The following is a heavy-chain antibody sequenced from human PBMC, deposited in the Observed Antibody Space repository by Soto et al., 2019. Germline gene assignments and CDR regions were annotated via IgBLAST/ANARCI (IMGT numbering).Heavy chain of an antibody. CDR1: GGSISSYY. CDR3: ARRGLYYDILTGFGPNYYYYMDV. Sequence: PSETLSLTCTVSGGSISSYYWSWIRQPPGKGLEWIGYIYYSGSTNYNPSLKSRVTISVDTSKNQFSLKLSSVTAADTAVYYCARRGLYYDILTGFGPNYYYYMDVWGKGTTVTVSS. J-gene: IGHJ6*03. D-gene: IGHD3-9*01. V-gene: IGHV4-59*08. CDR2: IYYSGST.